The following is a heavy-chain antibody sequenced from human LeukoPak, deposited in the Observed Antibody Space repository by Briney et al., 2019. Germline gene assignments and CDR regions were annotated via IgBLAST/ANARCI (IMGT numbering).Heavy chain of an antibody. CDR3: ARGGPYYDSSRANDLNY. J-gene: IGHJ4*02. V-gene: IGHV1-2*04. CDR1: GYTFTDYY. D-gene: IGHD3-22*01. CDR2: INPNSGGT. Sequence: ASVKVSCKASGYTFTDYYMQWVRQAPGQGLEWMGWINPNSGGTHYVQRFQGWVTMIRDTSISTAYMELSRLTSDDTAVYYCARGGPYYDSSRANDLNYWGQGTLVTVSS.